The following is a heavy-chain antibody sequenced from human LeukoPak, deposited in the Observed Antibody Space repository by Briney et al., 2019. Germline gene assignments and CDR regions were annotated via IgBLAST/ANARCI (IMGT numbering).Heavy chain of an antibody. V-gene: IGHV4-59*01. CDR1: GGSISSYY. J-gene: IGHJ4*02. Sequence: SETLSLTCTVSGGSISSYYWSWIRQPPGKGLEWIGYIYYSGSTNYNPSLKSRVTISVDTSKNQFSLKLSSVTAADTAVYYCARAPDIVVVPAALFFFDYWGQGTLVTVSS. CDR3: ARAPDIVVVPAALFFFDY. D-gene: IGHD2-2*01. CDR2: IYYSGST.